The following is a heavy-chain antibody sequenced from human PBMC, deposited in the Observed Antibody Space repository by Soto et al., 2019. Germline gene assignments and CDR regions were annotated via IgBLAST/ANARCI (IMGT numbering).Heavy chain of an antibody. Sequence: GGSLRLSCAASGFTFSSYGMHWVRQAPGKGLEWVAVISYDGSNKYYADSVKGRFTISRDNSKNTLYLQMNGLRAEDTAVYYCAKGRGMLRAFDIWGQGTMVTVSS. J-gene: IGHJ3*02. CDR1: GFTFSSYG. CDR3: AKGRGMLRAFDI. CDR2: ISYDGSNK. V-gene: IGHV3-30*18. D-gene: IGHD2-15*01.